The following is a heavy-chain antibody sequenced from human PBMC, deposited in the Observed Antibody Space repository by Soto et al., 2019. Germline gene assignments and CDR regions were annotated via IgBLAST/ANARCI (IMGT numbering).Heavy chain of an antibody. CDR2: ISGSGGST. CDR3: AKYTPCPGYSGYAFDY. Sequence: PGGSLRLSCADSGFTFSSYAMSWVRLAPGKGLEWVSCISGSGGSTYYADSVKGRFTLSRDNSKNTLYLQMNSLRAEDTAVYYCAKYTPCPGYSGYAFDYWGQGTLVTVSS. CDR1: GFTFSSYA. J-gene: IGHJ4*02. V-gene: IGHV3-23*01. D-gene: IGHD5-12*01.